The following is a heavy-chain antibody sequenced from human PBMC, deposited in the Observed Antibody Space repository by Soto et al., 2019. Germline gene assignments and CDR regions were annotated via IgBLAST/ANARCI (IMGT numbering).Heavy chain of an antibody. CDR2: LYWDDDK. CDR3: AHSSLYDDIFTGYPTITDNCFDP. CDR1: GFALSTSGVG. D-gene: IGHD3-9*01. J-gene: IGHJ5*02. Sequence: QITLKESGPTLVKPTQTLTLTCTFSGFALSTSGVGVGWIRQPPGKALEGLALLYWDDDKRYSPSLKSRLTITSDTSNTPVVLTRTNMDPVDTATYSCAHSSLYDDIFTGYPTITDNCFDPWGQGTLVTVSS. V-gene: IGHV2-5*02.